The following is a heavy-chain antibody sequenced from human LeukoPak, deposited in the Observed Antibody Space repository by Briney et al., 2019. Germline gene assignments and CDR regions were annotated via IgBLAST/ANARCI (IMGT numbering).Heavy chain of an antibody. D-gene: IGHD5-24*01. CDR1: GYTFTGYY. Sequence: ASVKVSCKASGYTFTGYYMNWVRQAPGQGLEWMGRINPNTGGTNYAQNFQGSVTMARDTSITTVYMELSRLRSDDTAVYYCARVGDGLNDGFDIWGQGTMVTVSS. CDR3: ARVGDGLNDGFDI. CDR2: INPNTGGT. J-gene: IGHJ3*02. V-gene: IGHV1-2*06.